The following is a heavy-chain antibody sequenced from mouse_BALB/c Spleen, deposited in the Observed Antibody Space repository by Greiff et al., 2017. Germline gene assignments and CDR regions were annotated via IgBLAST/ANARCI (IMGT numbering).Heavy chain of an antibody. CDR2: INSNGGST. CDR3: ARPSSSDSPFNAMDY. J-gene: IGHJ4*01. D-gene: IGHD2-4*01. V-gene: IGHV5-6-2*01. Sequence: EVKVVESGGGLVKLGGSLKLSCAASGFTFSSYYMSWVRQTPEKRLELVAAINSNGGSTYYPDTVKGRVTISRDNAKNTLYLQMSSLKSEDTALYYCARPSSSDSPFNAMDYWGQGTSVTVSS. CDR1: GFTFSSYY.